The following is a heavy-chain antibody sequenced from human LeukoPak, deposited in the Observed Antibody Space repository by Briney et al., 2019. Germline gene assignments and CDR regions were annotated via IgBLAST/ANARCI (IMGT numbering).Heavy chain of an antibody. J-gene: IGHJ4*02. V-gene: IGHV1-2*02. CDR1: GYTFTGYY. Sequence: ASVKVSYKASGYTFTGYYMHWVRQAPGQGLEWMGWINPNSGGTNYAQKFQGRVTMTRGTSISTAYMELSRLRSDDTAVYYCARDRSAYDFWSGPLYYFDYWGQGTLVTVSS. CDR2: INPNSGGT. CDR3: ARDRSAYDFWSGPLYYFDY. D-gene: IGHD3-3*01.